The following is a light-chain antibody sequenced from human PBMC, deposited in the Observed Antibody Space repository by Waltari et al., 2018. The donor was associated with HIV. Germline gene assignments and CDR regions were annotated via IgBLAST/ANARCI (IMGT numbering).Light chain of an antibody. J-gene: IGKJ1*01. CDR2: AAS. V-gene: IGKV1-27*01. CDR3: QRYNSAPRT. Sequence: DIQMTQSPHSLSGSVGDRVTITCRASQDISNYVAWYQQKPGKIPQLLIYAASTLQSGVPSRFSGGGSGTEFNFTIRSLQPEDVGTYYCQRYNSAPRTFGQGSTV. CDR1: QDISNY.